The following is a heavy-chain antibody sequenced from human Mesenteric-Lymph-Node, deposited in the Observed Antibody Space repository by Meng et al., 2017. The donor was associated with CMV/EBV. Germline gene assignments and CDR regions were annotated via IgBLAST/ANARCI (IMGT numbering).Heavy chain of an antibody. J-gene: IGHJ6*02. CDR2: INPNSGAT. Sequence: ASVKVSCKASEYTFTDYYLHWVRQAPGQGLEWMGWINPNSGATNYAQRFHGRVTMTRDTSISTAYMELSSLRFEDTAVYYCARDAGRIIKVRGISRGGYYYYGMDVWGQGTTVTVSS. CDR1: EYTFTDYY. CDR3: ARDAGRIIKVRGISRGGYYYYGMDV. V-gene: IGHV1-2*02. D-gene: IGHD3-10*01.